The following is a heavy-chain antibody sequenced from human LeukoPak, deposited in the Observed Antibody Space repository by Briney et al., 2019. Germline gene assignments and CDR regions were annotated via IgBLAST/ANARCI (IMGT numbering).Heavy chain of an antibody. CDR1: GGSISSYY. D-gene: IGHD4-17*01. Sequence: SETLSLTCTVSGGSISSYYWSWIRQPPGKGLEWIGYIYYSGSTNYNPSLKSRVTISVDTSKNQFSLKLSSVTAADTAVYYCARASPLYGDYPNRVFGYWGQGTLVTVSS. J-gene: IGHJ4*02. V-gene: IGHV4-59*01. CDR3: ARASPLYGDYPNRVFGY. CDR2: IYYSGST.